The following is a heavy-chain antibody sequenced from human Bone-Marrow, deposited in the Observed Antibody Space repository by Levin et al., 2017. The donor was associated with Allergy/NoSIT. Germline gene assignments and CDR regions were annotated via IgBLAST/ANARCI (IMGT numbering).Heavy chain of an antibody. V-gene: IGHV3-23*01. D-gene: IGHD6-6*01. J-gene: IGHJ2*01. CDR3: AKRTSSSSGYLDL. Sequence: ASVKVSCAASGFTFSSYSMTWVRQAPGRGLEWISAVTSSGDYTDYADSVKDRFFISRDNSINTLFLQMNSLTAEDTAMYFCAKRTSSSSGYLDLWGRGTLVTVSS. CDR1: GFTFSSYS. CDR2: VTSSGDYT.